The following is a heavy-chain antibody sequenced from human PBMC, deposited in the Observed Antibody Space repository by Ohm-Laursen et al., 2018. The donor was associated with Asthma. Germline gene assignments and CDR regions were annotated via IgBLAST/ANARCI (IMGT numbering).Heavy chain of an antibody. J-gene: IGHJ4*02. Sequence: SLRLSCAASGFTFSTYWMHWVRQAPGKGLVRVSRVYGDGSNTIYADSVKGRFTISRDNAKNTLYLQMNSLRAEDTAVYYCTRGGHYGSYFDYWGQGTLVTVSS. CDR2: VYGDGSNT. CDR3: TRGGHYGSYFDY. CDR1: GFTFSTYW. D-gene: IGHD4-17*01. V-gene: IGHV3-74*01.